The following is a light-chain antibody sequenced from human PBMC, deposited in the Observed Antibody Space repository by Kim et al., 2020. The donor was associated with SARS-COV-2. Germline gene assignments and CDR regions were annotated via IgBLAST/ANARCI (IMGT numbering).Light chain of an antibody. CDR3: QAWDSSTADVV. J-gene: IGLJ2*01. CDR2: QDS. CDR1: KLGDTY. Sequence: SYELTQPPSVSVSPGQTASITCSGDKLGDTYACWYQQKPGQSPVLVIYQDSKRPSGIPERFSGSNSGNTATLTISGTQAMDEADYYCQAWDSSTADVVFGGGTQLTVL. V-gene: IGLV3-1*01.